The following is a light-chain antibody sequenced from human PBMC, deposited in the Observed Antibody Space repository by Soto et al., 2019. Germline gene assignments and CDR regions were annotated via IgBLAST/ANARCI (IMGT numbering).Light chain of an antibody. Sequence: DIQMTQSPSSLSASVGDSVTITCQASQDISNYLNWYQQKPGKAPKLLIYDASSLETGVPSRFSGSGSGTDFTLTISSLQPEDFATYYCQQYDNLPLIFGQGTRLEIK. J-gene: IGKJ5*01. CDR2: DAS. CDR1: QDISNY. CDR3: QQYDNLPLI. V-gene: IGKV1-33*01.